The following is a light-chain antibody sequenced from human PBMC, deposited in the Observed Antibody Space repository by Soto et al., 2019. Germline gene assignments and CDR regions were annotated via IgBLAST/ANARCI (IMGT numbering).Light chain of an antibody. CDR3: QQRSNWPPMYT. CDR1: QSVNSN. J-gene: IGKJ2*01. CDR2: GAS. Sequence: ELVMTQSPDTLSVSPGERATLSCRASQSVNSNLAWYQQKLGQAPRLLIYGASTGATDIPPRFSGSGSGTDFTLTISSLEPEDFAVYYCQQRSNWPPMYTFGQGTKVDNK. V-gene: IGKV3-15*01.